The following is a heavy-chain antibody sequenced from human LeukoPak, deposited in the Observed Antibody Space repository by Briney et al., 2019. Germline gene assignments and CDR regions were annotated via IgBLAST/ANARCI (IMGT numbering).Heavy chain of an antibody. J-gene: IGHJ4*02. V-gene: IGHV4-59*08. CDR2: IYFSGST. D-gene: IGHD1-26*01. CDR1: GGSIGSSY. Sequence: SETLSLTCTVSGGSIGSSYGSWIRQPPGKGLEWLGYIYFSGSTDYNPSLKSRVTISVDTSKNQFSLELSSVTAADTAVYYCARHYSGSYSVLDYWGQGTLVTVS. CDR3: ARHYSGSYSVLDY.